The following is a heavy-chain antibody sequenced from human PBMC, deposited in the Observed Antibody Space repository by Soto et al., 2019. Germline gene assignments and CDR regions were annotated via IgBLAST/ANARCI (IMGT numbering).Heavy chain of an antibody. D-gene: IGHD1-20*01. CDR1: GGSFSSFA. J-gene: IGHJ6*02. Sequence: ASVKVSCKASGGSFSSFAFSWVRQAPGQGLEWMGGIIPMFGSANYAQEFLGRVTFTADDSIGTAYLELTGLKSDDTAIYYCARDQQKYNPSFYHYYAMDLWGQGTTVTVSS. CDR2: IIPMFGSA. V-gene: IGHV1-69*13. CDR3: ARDQQKYNPSFYHYYAMDL.